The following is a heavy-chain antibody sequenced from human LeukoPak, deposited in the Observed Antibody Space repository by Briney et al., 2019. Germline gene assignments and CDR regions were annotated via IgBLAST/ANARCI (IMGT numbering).Heavy chain of an antibody. CDR2: MNPNSGNT. CDR1: GYTFTSYD. D-gene: IGHD2-2*01. CDR3: ARVLVVPAAMRVYYYYYGMDV. Sequence: SVKVSCKASGYTFTSYDINWVRQATGQGLEWMGWMNPNSGNTGYAQKFQGRVTMTRNTSISTAYMELSSLRSEDTAVYYCARVLVVPAAMRVYYYYYGMDVWGQGTTVTVSS. V-gene: IGHV1-8*01. J-gene: IGHJ6*02.